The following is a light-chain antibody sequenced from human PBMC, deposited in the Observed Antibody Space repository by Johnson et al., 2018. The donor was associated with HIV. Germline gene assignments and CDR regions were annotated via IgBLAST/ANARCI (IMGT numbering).Light chain of an antibody. V-gene: IGLV1-51*01. J-gene: IGLJ1*01. CDR1: SSNIGNNY. CDR3: GTWDTSLGAQYV. CDR2: DKN. Sequence: QSVLTQPPSVSAAPGQKVTISCSGSSSNIGNNYVSWYQQFPGTAPKLLIFDKNKRPSGISDRFSASQSGTSATLDITGLQTGDGADYYCGTWDTSLGAQYVFGSGTKVTVL.